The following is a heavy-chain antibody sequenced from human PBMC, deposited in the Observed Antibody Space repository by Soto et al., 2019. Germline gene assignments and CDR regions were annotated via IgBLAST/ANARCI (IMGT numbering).Heavy chain of an antibody. D-gene: IGHD5-12*01. Sequence: SETLSLTCTVSGGSISSGNYYWSWIRQPPGKGLEWIGFISYSGSTYYSTSLKSRVTISVDTSKSQFSLNLSFVTAADTAVYYCAGAYGGYADYWGQGALVTV. V-gene: IGHV4-30-4*01. CDR1: GGSISSGNYY. CDR3: AGAYGGYADY. CDR2: ISYSGST. J-gene: IGHJ4*02.